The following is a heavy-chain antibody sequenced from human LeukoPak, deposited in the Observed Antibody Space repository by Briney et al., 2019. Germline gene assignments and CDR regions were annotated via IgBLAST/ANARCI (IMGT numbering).Heavy chain of an antibody. J-gene: IGHJ4*02. CDR3: ARMEMVWDGNILGDSDY. CDR1: GVSITGDEDF. Sequence: SETLSLTCSVSGVSITGDEDFWTWIRQPPGKGLELIGYVHHSGNRYYDSSLGSRLTISVDRSKNQFSLKLSSVTAADTAVYFCARMEMVWDGNILGDSDYWGQGTLVTVSS. V-gene: IGHV4-30-2*01. D-gene: IGHD3-10*01. CDR2: VHHSGNR.